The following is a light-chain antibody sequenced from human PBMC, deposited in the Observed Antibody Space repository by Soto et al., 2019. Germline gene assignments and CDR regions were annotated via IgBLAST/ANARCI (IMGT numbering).Light chain of an antibody. Sequence: GDRVTITCRASQSISSWLAWYQQKPGKAPKVLIYKASTLESGVPSRFSGSGSGTEFTLTISSLQPDDFATYYCQQSNSSPWTFGQGTKVEIK. CDR1: QSISSW. CDR2: KAS. V-gene: IGKV1-5*03. J-gene: IGKJ1*01. CDR3: QQSNSSPWT.